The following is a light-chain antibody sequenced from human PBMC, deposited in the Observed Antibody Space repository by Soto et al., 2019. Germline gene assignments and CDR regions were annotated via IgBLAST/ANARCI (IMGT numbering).Light chain of an antibody. CDR3: QQYLSSVT. V-gene: IGKV3-20*01. Sequence: EIVLTQSPGSLSLSPGERATLSGRASQGVDSTFFAWYQKKPGQAPRLLMYGVSKRATGIPDRFSGSGSGTDFTLTISRLEPEDFAVYYCQQYLSSVTFGQGTRVEIK. J-gene: IGKJ1*01. CDR1: QGVDSTF. CDR2: GVS.